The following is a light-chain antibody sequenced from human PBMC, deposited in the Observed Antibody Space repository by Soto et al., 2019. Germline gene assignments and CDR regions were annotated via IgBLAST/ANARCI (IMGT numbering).Light chain of an antibody. J-gene: IGLJ1*01. V-gene: IGLV2-14*01. CDR1: SSDVGGYNY. CDR2: DVS. CDR3: SSYTSSSTLEGV. Sequence: QSVLSQAACGSGSPVQSITISCTGTSSDVGGYNYVSWYQQHPGKAPKLMIYDVSNRPSGVSNRFSGSKSGNTASLTISGLQAEDEADYYCSSYTSSSTLEGVFGTGTKVTVL.